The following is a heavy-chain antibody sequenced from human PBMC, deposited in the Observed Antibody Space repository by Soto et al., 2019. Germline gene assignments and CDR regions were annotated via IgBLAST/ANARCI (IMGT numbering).Heavy chain of an antibody. V-gene: IGHV4-61*01. Sequence: QVQLQESGPGLVRPSETLSLTCTVSGGSVTTGSYNWSWIRRPPGKGLEWTGNIFFTGITHHNPSLNDRVTMSVDTSKNQFSLTVPSVTAADTAVYYCARDGHGMDVWGQGTTVTVSS. J-gene: IGHJ6*02. CDR3: ARDGHGMDV. CDR1: GGSVTTGSYN. CDR2: IFFTGIT.